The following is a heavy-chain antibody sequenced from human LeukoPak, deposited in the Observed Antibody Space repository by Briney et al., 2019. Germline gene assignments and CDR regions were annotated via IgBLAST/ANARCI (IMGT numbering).Heavy chain of an antibody. CDR3: ARDNWNYGSSMDV. V-gene: IGHV4-61*08. CDR1: GGSISSGGYY. J-gene: IGHJ6*02. Sequence: SQTLSLTCTVSGGSISSGGYYWSWIRQPPGKGLEWIGYIYYSGSTNYNPSLKSRVTISVDTSKNQFSLKLSSVTAADTAVYYCARDNWNYGSSMDVWGQGTTVTVSS. CDR2: IYYSGST. D-gene: IGHD1-7*01.